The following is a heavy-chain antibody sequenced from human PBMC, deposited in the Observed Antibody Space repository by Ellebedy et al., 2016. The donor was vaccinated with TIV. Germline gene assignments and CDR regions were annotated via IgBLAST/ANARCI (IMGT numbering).Heavy chain of an antibody. CDR3: ARRAGAEFTRYSDF. D-gene: IGHD2-15*01. V-gene: IGHV3-13*01. J-gene: IGHJ2*01. CDR1: GFTFSSYD. Sequence: GESLKISXAASGFTFSSYDMHWVRQGADKGLEWVSGIGTAGDTYYPDSVKGRFTISRENGKNSLYLQMNSLRAGDTAVYYCARRAGAEFTRYSDFWGRGTLVTVSS. CDR2: IGTAGDT.